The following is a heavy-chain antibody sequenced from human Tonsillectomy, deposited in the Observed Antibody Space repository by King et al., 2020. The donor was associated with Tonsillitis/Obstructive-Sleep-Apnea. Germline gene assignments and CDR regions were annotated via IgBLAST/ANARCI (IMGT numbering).Heavy chain of an antibody. V-gene: IGHV4-59*01. CDR1: GGSISSYY. Sequence: VQLQESGPGLVKPSETLSLICTVSGGSISSYYWSWIRQSPGKGLEWIGYIYYSGGTNYNPSLKSRVTISVDTSKNQFSLKLSSVTAADTAVYYCAREGAVMNAFDIWGQGTMVTVSS. CDR2: IYYSGGT. CDR3: AREGAVMNAFDI. D-gene: IGHD2-8*01. J-gene: IGHJ3*02.